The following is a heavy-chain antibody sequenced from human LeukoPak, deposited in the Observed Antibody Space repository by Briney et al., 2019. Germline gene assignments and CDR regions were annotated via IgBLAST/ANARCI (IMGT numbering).Heavy chain of an antibody. J-gene: IGHJ4*02. CDR1: GFTFNSYA. Sequence: GGSLRLSCAASGFTFNSYAMNWVRQAPGKGLEWVSGVSNSGGSTYFADSVKGRFTISRDNSKNTLYLQMNSLRAEDTAVYYCAKTHYDFWSGPDYWGQGTLVTVSS. CDR2: VSNSGGST. V-gene: IGHV3-23*01. CDR3: AKTHYDFWSGPDY. D-gene: IGHD3-3*01.